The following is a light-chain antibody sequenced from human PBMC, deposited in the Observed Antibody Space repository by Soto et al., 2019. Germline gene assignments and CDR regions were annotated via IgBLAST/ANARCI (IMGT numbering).Light chain of an antibody. V-gene: IGKV3-15*01. J-gene: IGKJ1*01. Sequence: EIVMTQSPATLSVSPGERATLSCRASQSVSSNLAWYQQKPGQAPRLLIYGASTRATGIPARFSGSGSGTXXXXXIXXLQXEXFAVYYCQQYNNWPPGTFGQGTKVEIK. CDR2: GAS. CDR1: QSVSSN. CDR3: QQYNNWPPGT.